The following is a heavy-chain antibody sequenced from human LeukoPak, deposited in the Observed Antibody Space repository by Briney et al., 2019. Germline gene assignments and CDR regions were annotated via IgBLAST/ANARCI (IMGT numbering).Heavy chain of an antibody. V-gene: IGHV2-5*02. J-gene: IGHJ3*02. CDR3: ARLAYYDNSGSSRPFDI. CDR1: GFSLTTRGVG. Sequence: ESGPTLLHPTPTLTLTCAFSGFSLTTRGVGVGWIRQPPVKALEWLALIYWDDDKRYSPSLKSRLNITKDTSKKQVVLTVTNLDPVDTATYYCARLAYYDNSGSSRPFDIWGQGTRVTVSS. D-gene: IGHD3-22*01. CDR2: IYWDDDK.